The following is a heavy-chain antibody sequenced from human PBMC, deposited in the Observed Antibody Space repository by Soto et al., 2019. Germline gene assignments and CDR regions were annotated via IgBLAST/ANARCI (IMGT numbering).Heavy chain of an antibody. CDR3: AKRASPVNIDNWFDP. Sequence: ASVKVSCKASGYTFTGYYMHWVRQAPGQGLEWMGWINPNSGGTNYAQKFQGRVTMTRDTSISTAYMELSRLRSDDTAVYYCAKRASPVNIDNWFDPWGPGTQVTVSS. D-gene: IGHD2-15*01. J-gene: IGHJ5*02. CDR1: GYTFTGYY. V-gene: IGHV1-2*02. CDR2: INPNSGGT.